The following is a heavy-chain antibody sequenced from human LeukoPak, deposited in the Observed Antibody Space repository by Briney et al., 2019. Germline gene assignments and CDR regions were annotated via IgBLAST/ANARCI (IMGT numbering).Heavy chain of an antibody. CDR3: AREGSYSKMIGDYYYYMDV. CDR1: GFTFSDYY. J-gene: IGHJ6*03. Sequence: PGGSLRLSCAASGFTFSDYYMSWIRQAPGKGLEWVSYISSSGSTIYYADSVKGRFTISRDNAKNSLYLQMNSLRAEDTAVYYCAREGSYSKMIGDYYYYMDVWGKGTTVTVSS. CDR2: ISSSGSTI. D-gene: IGHD1-26*01. V-gene: IGHV3-11*04.